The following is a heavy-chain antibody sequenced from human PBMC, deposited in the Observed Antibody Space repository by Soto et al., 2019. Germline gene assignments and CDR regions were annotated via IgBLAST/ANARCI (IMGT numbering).Heavy chain of an antibody. CDR3: ARGGPYSSDPFDY. D-gene: IGHD6-25*01. CDR1: GYTFTVYY. CDR2: INPNSGGT. V-gene: IGHV1-2*04. J-gene: IGHJ4*02. Sequence: ASVKVSCKASGYTFTVYYMHWVRQAPGQGLEWMGWINPNSGGTNYAQKFQGWVTMTRDTSISTAYMELSRLRSDDTAVYYCARGGPYSSDPFDYWGQGTLVTVSS.